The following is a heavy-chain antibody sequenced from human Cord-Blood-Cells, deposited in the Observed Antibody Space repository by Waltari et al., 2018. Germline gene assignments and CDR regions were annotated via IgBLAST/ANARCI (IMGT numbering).Heavy chain of an antibody. CDR3: AKDPPGIAAAGTVSD. CDR2: ISGSGGST. V-gene: IGHV3-23*01. D-gene: IGHD6-13*01. Sequence: GKGLEWVSAISGSGGSTYYADSVKGRFTISRDNSKNTLYLQMNSLRAEDTAVYYCAKDPPGIAAAGTVSDWGQGTLVTVSS. J-gene: IGHJ4*02.